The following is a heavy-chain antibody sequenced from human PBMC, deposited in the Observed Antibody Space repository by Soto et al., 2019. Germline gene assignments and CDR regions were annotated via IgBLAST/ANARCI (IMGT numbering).Heavy chain of an antibody. J-gene: IGHJ6*02. V-gene: IGHV1-18*01. CDR3: ARVPDSRGDRYYYCGIDV. D-gene: IGHD2-15*01. Sequence: QVQLVQSGAEVKKPGASVKVSCKASGYTFTSYGISWVRQAPGQGLEWMGWISAYNGNTNYAQKLQGRVTMTTGTFTSTGYMELRSLRSDDTAVYYCARVPDSRGDRYYYCGIDVWGQGSTVTVSS. CDR1: GYTFTSYG. CDR2: ISAYNGNT.